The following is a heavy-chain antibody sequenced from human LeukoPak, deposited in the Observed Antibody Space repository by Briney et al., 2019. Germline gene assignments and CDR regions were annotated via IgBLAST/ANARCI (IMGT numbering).Heavy chain of an antibody. Sequence: AGGSLRLSCAASGFTVSSNYMSWVRQAPGKGLEWVSVIYSGGSTYYADSVKGRFTISRDNSKNTLYLQMNSLRAEDTAVYYCASRYCSSTSCYRSYYYGMDVWGQGTTVTVSS. CDR3: ASRYCSSTSCYRSYYYGMDV. V-gene: IGHV3-66*01. CDR2: IYSGGST. D-gene: IGHD2-2*01. J-gene: IGHJ6*02. CDR1: GFTVSSNY.